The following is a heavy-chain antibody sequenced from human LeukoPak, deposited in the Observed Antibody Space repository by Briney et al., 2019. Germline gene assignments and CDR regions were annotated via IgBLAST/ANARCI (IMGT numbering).Heavy chain of an antibody. J-gene: IGHJ6*04. D-gene: IGHD2-8*01. CDR2: ISSSSSYI. Sequence: PGGSLRLSCAASGFTFSSYSMNWVRQAPGKGLEWVSSISSSSSYIYYADSVKGRFTISRDNAKNSLYLQMTSLRAEDTAVYYCASHPFRVIVLPSVIDVWGKGTTVTVSS. CDR1: GFTFSSYS. CDR3: ASHPFRVIVLPSVIDV. V-gene: IGHV3-21*01.